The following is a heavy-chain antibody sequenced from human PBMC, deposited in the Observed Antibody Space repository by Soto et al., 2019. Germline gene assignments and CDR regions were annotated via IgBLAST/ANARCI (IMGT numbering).Heavy chain of an antibody. CDR2: IYYDGSYE. V-gene: IGHV3-33*06. CDR3: GKRGGGGYDSNNDHSSGLLMGSS. Sequence: SGGSLRLSCAASGFIFSNYGMHWVRQAPGKGLEWVALIYYDGSYENYADSVKGRFTISRDNSKSTLWLQMNSLRVEDTAVYYCGKRGGGGYDSNNDHSSGLLMGSSWGQGT. J-gene: IGHJ4*02. CDR1: GFIFSNYG. D-gene: IGHD3-22*01.